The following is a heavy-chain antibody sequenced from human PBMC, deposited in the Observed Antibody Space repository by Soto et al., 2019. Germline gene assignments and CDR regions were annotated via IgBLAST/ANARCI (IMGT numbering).Heavy chain of an antibody. Sequence: QVQLQQWGAGLLKPSETLSLTCAVYGGSFSGYYWSWIRQPPGKGLEWIGEINHSGSTNYNPFLKSRVTISVDTSKNQFSLKLSSVTAADTAVYYCARAAGATYFYFDYWGQGTLVTVSS. J-gene: IGHJ4*02. CDR3: ARAAGATYFYFDY. D-gene: IGHD5-12*01. V-gene: IGHV4-34*01. CDR2: INHSGST. CDR1: GGSFSGYY.